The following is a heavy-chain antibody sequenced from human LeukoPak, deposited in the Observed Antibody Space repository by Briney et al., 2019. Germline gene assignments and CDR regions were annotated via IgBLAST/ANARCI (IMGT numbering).Heavy chain of an antibody. Sequence: SETLSLTRTVSGGSIRSYYWSWIRQPAGKRLEWIGRIFTSGTTDYNPSLKSRVTMSVDTSKNQFSLKVSSVTAADTAVYYCARSYGINDAFDIWGQGTMVTVSS. V-gene: IGHV4-4*07. CDR1: GGSIRSYY. CDR2: IFTSGTT. D-gene: IGHD2-8*01. CDR3: ARSYGINDAFDI. J-gene: IGHJ3*02.